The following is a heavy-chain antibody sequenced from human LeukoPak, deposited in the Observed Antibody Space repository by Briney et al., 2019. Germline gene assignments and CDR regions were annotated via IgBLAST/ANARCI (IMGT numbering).Heavy chain of an antibody. CDR1: GGSISSSSYY. V-gene: IGHV4-39*01. J-gene: IGHJ4*02. Sequence: SENLSLTCTVSGGSISSSSYYWGWIRQPPGKGLEWIGSIYYSGSTYYNPSLKSRVTISVDTSKNQFSLKLSSVTAADTAVYYCARRLVGWLQNSYYFDYWGQGTLVTVSS. CDR2: IYYSGST. CDR3: ARRLVGWLQNSYYFDY. D-gene: IGHD5-24*01.